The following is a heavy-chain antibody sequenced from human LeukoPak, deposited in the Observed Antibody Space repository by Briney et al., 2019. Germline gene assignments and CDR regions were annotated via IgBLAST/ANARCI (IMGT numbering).Heavy chain of an antibody. V-gene: IGHV3-7*01. CDR2: INQDGSQT. Sequence: GGSLRLSCVASGFTSGHIFTDYWMTWVRQVPGKGLEWVANINQDGSQTYYLDSVKARFTISRDNAKESVSLQMNSLRAEDTAIYYCSAILYHWGQGTLVTASS. CDR3: SAILYH. D-gene: IGHD2-2*01. CDR1: GFTSGHIFTDYW. J-gene: IGHJ4*02.